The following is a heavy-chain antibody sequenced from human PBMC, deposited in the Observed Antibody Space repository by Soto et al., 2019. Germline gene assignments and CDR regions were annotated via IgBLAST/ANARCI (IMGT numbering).Heavy chain of an antibody. J-gene: IGHJ4*02. CDR1: GYSFTSYW. Sequence: GESLKISCKGSGYSFTSYWISWVRQMPGQGLEWMGRIDPSDSYTNYSPSFQGHVTISADKSISTAYLQWSSLKASDTAMYYCAIPDNDYDSSGYYLDWGQGPPVTVSS. V-gene: IGHV5-10-1*01. CDR2: IDPSDSYT. CDR3: AIPDNDYDSSGYYLD. D-gene: IGHD3-22*01.